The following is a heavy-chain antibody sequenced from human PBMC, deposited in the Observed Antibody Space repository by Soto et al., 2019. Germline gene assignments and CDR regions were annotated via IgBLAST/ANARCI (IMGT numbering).Heavy chain of an antibody. CDR3: ESSPLYVGLDY. D-gene: IGHD2-2*02. Sequence: SVKVSCKASGGTFSSYAISWVRQAPGQGLEWMGGIIPIFGTANYAQKFQGRVTITADESTSTAYMELSSLRSEDTAVYYCESSPLYVGLDYWGQGTLVTVSS. CDR1: GGTFSSYA. J-gene: IGHJ4*02. V-gene: IGHV1-69*13. CDR2: IIPIFGTA.